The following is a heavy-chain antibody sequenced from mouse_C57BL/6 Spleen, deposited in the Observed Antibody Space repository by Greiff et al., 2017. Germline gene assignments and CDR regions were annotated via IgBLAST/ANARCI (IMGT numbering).Heavy chain of an antibody. CDR1: GFTFSDYY. Sequence: EVQRVESEGGLVQPGSSMKLSCTASGFTFSDYYMAWVRQVPEKGLEWVANINYDGSSTYYLDSLKSRFIISRDNAKNILYLQMSSLKSEDTATYYCARDGAYYGNSYWYCDVWGTGTTVTVSS. D-gene: IGHD2-10*01. CDR3: ARDGAYYGNSYWYCDV. CDR2: INYDGSST. J-gene: IGHJ1*03. V-gene: IGHV5-16*01.